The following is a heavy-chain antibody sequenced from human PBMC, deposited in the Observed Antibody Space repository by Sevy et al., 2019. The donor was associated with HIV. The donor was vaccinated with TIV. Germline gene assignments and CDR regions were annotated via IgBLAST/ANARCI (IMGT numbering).Heavy chain of an antibody. CDR2: ISYDGSNK. Sequence: GGCLRLSCAASGFTFSSYGMHWVRQAPGKGLEWVAVISYDGSNKYYADSVKGRFTISRDNSKNTLYLQMNSLRAEDTAVYYCAKDLNWGFDYWGQGTLVTVSS. V-gene: IGHV3-30*18. D-gene: IGHD7-27*01. CDR3: AKDLNWGFDY. CDR1: GFTFSSYG. J-gene: IGHJ4*02.